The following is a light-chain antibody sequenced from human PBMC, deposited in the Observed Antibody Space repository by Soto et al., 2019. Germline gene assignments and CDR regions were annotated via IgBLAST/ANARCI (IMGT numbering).Light chain of an antibody. V-gene: IGKV3-15*01. J-gene: IGKJ1*01. CDR3: QQYNNWPPGT. Sequence: ILLTQSPGSLSLSPGERATLTCRASQSVSSNLAWYQQKPGQAPRLRLYGASTRATGIPARFSGSGSGTELTLTISSLHSEDFAVYYCQQYNNWPPGTFGQGTNVDIK. CDR1: QSVSSN. CDR2: GAS.